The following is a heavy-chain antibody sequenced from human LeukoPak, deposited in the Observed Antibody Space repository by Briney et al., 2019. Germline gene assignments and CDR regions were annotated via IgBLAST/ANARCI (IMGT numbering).Heavy chain of an antibody. Sequence: SQTLSLTCAISGDSVSSNSAAWNWIRQSPSRGLEWLGRTYYRSKWYNDYSVSVKSRITINPDTSKNQFSLQLNSVTPEDTAVYYCARGVGYSYGFYYYYMDVWGKGTTVTVSS. CDR3: ARGVGYSYGFYYYYMDV. CDR1: GDSVSSNSAA. D-gene: IGHD5-18*01. V-gene: IGHV6-1*01. J-gene: IGHJ6*03. CDR2: TYYRSKWYN.